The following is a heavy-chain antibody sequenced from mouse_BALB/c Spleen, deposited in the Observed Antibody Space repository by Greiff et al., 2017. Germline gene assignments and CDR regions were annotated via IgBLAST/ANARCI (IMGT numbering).Heavy chain of an antibody. CDR2: IDPETGGT. D-gene: IGHD4-1*02. CDR1: GYTFTDYE. Sequence: QVQLQQSGAELVRPGASVTLSCKASGYTFTDYEMHWVKQTPVHGLEWIGAIDPETGGTAYNQKFKGKATLTADKSSSTAYMELRSLTSEDSAVYYCTRSSSTSSWFAYWGQGTLVTVSA. V-gene: IGHV1-15*01. CDR3: TRSSSTSSWFAY. J-gene: IGHJ3*01.